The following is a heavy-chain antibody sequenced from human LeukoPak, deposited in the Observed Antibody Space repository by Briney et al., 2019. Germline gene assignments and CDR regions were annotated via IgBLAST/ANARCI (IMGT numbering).Heavy chain of an antibody. D-gene: IGHD3-10*01. CDR2: IIPIFGTA. CDR1: GGTFSSYA. J-gene: IGHJ4*02. Sequence: GASVKVSCKASGGTFSSYAISWVRQAPGQGLEWMGGIIPIFGTANYAQKFQGRVTITADESTSTAYMELSSLRSEDTAVYYCAGGDVKGLWFGESEYWGQGTLVTVSS. V-gene: IGHV1-69*13. CDR3: AGGDVKGLWFGESEY.